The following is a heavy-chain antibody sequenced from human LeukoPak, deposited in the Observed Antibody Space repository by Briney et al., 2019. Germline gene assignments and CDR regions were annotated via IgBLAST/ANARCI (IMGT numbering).Heavy chain of an antibody. Sequence: GGSLRLSCAASGFTFSSYAMSWVRQAPGKGLEWVSAISGSGGSTYYADSVKGRFTISRDNSKNTLYLQMNSLRAEDTAVYYCETSEGYYYDSSGYSDYWGQGTLVTVSS. V-gene: IGHV3-23*01. CDR3: ETSEGYYYDSSGYSDY. J-gene: IGHJ4*02. CDR2: ISGSGGST. CDR1: GFTFSSYA. D-gene: IGHD3-22*01.